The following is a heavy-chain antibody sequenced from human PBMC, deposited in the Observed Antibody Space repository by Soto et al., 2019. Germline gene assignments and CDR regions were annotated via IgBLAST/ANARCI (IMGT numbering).Heavy chain of an antibody. J-gene: IGHJ6*02. Sequence: LRLSCAASGFTFSSYAMSWVRQAPGKGLEWVSAISGSGGSTYYADSVKGRFTISRDNSKNTLYLQMNSLRAEDTAVYYCAKAACSSTSCYGLALYGMDVWGQRTTVTVSS. V-gene: IGHV3-23*01. D-gene: IGHD2-2*01. CDR1: GFTFSSYA. CDR3: AKAACSSTSCYGLALYGMDV. CDR2: ISGSGGST.